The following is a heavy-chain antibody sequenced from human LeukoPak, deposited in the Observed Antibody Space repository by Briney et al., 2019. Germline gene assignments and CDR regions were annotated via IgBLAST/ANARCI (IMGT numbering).Heavy chain of an antibody. V-gene: IGHV1-18*01. Sequence: GASVKVSCKASGYTFTSYGISWVRQAPGQGLEWMGWISAYNSNTNYAQKLQGRVTMTTDTSTSTAYMELRSLRSDDTAVYYCARALASNYYYYYMDVWGKGTTVTVSS. CDR3: ARALASNYYYYYMDV. CDR2: ISAYNSNT. CDR1: GYTFTSYG. D-gene: IGHD5-12*01. J-gene: IGHJ6*03.